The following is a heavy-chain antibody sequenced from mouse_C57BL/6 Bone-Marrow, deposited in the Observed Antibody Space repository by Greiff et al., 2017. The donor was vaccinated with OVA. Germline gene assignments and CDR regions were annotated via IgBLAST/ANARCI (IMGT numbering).Heavy chain of an antibody. Sequence: EVQLQQSGPGLVKPSQSLSLTCSVTGYSITSGYYWNWIRQFPGNKLEWMGYISYDGSNNYNPSLKNRISITRDTSKNQFFLKLNSVTTEDTATYYCASGRYGSSPHWYFDVWGTGTTVTVSS. CDR1: GYSITSGYY. D-gene: IGHD1-1*01. CDR3: ASGRYGSSPHWYFDV. CDR2: ISYDGSN. J-gene: IGHJ1*03. V-gene: IGHV3-6*01.